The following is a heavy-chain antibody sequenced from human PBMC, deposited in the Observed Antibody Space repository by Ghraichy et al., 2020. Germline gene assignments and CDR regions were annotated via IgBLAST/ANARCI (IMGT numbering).Heavy chain of an antibody. CDR1: GFTFSSYA. CDR3: ARDQDYYFDY. CDR2: ISYDGSNK. D-gene: IGHD2-15*01. V-gene: IGHV3-30-3*01. J-gene: IGHJ4*02. Sequence: GESLNISCAASGFTFSSYAMHWVRQAPGKGLEWVAVISYDGSNKYYADSVKGRFTISRDNSKNTLYLQMNSLRAEDTAVYYCARDQDYYFDYWGQGTLVTVSS.